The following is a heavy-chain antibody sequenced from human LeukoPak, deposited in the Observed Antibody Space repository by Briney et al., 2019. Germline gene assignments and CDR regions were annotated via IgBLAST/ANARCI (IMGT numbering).Heavy chain of an antibody. CDR2: IYSGGST. CDR3: ARDPSYYDSSFDAFDI. Sequence: GGSLRLSCAASGFTVSSNYMSWVRQAPGKGLEWVSVIYSGGSTYYADSVKGRFTISRDNSKNTLYLQMNSLRAEDTAVYYCARDPSYYDSSFDAFDIWGQGTMVTVSS. V-gene: IGHV3-66*01. J-gene: IGHJ3*02. D-gene: IGHD3-22*01. CDR1: GFTVSSNY.